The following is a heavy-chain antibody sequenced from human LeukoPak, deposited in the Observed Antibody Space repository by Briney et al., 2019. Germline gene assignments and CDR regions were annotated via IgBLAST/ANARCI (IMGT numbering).Heavy chain of an antibody. CDR1: GFTFSSYG. J-gene: IGHJ3*02. V-gene: IGHV3-23*01. CDR3: AKFSHYVDAFDI. D-gene: IGHD4-17*01. CDR2: ISGSGGST. Sequence: GGSLRLSCAASGFTFSSYGMDWVRQAPGKGLEWVSAISGSGGSTYYADSVKGRFTISRDNSKNTLYLQMNSLRAEDTAVYYCAKFSHYVDAFDIWGQGTMVTVSS.